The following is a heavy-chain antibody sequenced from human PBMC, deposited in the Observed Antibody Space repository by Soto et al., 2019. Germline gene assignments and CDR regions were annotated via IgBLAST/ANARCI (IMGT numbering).Heavy chain of an antibody. V-gene: IGHV3-66*01. CDR3: ARDVRITMVRGVIGYYGMDV. CDR2: IYSGGST. CDR1: GFTVSSNY. J-gene: IGHJ6*02. D-gene: IGHD3-10*01. Sequence: PGGSLRLSCVASGFTVSSNYMSWVHQAPGKGLEWVSVIYSGGSTYYADSVKGRFTISRDNSKNTLYLQMNSLRAEDTAVYYCARDVRITMVRGVIGYYGMDVWGQGTTVTVSS.